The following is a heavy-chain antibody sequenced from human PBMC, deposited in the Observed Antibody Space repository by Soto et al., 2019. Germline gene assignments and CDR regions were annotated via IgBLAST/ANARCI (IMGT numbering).Heavy chain of an antibody. CDR3: TTVFHY. V-gene: IGHV3-74*01. J-gene: IGHJ4*02. Sequence: GGSLRLSCAASGFTLSGNWMHWVRQAPGKGLVWVARIDHYGTGTSYADSVRGRFTISTDYATNRLYLEMNSLRPEDTAMYYCTTVFHYWGQGTLVTVSS. CDR2: IDHYGTGT. CDR1: GFTLSGNW. D-gene: IGHD4-17*01.